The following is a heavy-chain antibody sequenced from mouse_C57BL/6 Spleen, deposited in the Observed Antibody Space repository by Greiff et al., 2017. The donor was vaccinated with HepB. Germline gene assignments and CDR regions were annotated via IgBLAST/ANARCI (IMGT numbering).Heavy chain of an antibody. D-gene: IGHD1-1*01. CDR2: IDPETGGT. J-gene: IGHJ2*01. CDR1: GYTFTDYE. CDR3: TRSPPATVVATGFDY. Sequence: QVQLKESGAELVRPGASVTLSCKASGYTFTDYEMHWVKQTPVHGLEWIGAIDPETGGTAYNQKFKGKAILTADKSSSTAYMELRSLTSEDSAVYYCTRSPPATVVATGFDYWGQGTTLTVSS. V-gene: IGHV1-15*01.